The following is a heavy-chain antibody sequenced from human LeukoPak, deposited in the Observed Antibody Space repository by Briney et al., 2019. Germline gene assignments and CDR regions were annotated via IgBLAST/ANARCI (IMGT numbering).Heavy chain of an antibody. Sequence: PSETLSLTCTVSGGSISSYYWSWIRQPPGKGLEWIGYIYYSGSTNYNPSLKSRVTISVDTSKNQFSLKLSSVTAADTAVYYCARDFGDTGAFDIWGQGTMVTVSS. CDR1: GGSISSYY. J-gene: IGHJ3*02. V-gene: IGHV4-59*01. D-gene: IGHD2-8*02. CDR2: IYYSGST. CDR3: ARDFGDTGAFDI.